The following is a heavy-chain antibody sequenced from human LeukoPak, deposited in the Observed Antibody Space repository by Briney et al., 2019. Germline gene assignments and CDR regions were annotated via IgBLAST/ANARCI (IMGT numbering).Heavy chain of an antibody. CDR3: ARGVVPPDTIFGVVNFPVYFDY. Sequence: SQTLSLTCTVSGGSISSGGYYWSWIRQPPGKGLEWIGYIYHSGSTHYNPSLKSRVTISVDRSKNQFSLKLSSVTAADTAVYYCARGVVPPDTIFGVVNFPVYFDYWGQGTLVTVSS. J-gene: IGHJ4*02. D-gene: IGHD3-3*01. V-gene: IGHV4-30-2*01. CDR2: IYHSGST. CDR1: GGSISSGGYY.